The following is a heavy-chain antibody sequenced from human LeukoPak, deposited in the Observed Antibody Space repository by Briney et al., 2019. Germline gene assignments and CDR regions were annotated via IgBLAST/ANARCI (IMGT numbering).Heavy chain of an antibody. Sequence: SETLSLTCNVSGGSISSSFSYWGWIRQPPGKGLEWIGTIYHSGTTNYNPSLKSRVTISMDASKNQLSLKLSSVTAADTAVYYCARGLKDPTTVTTGNWFDPWGQGTLVTVSS. CDR2: IYHSGTT. J-gene: IGHJ5*02. D-gene: IGHD4-17*01. V-gene: IGHV4-39*07. CDR3: ARGLKDPTTVTTGNWFDP. CDR1: GGSISSSFSY.